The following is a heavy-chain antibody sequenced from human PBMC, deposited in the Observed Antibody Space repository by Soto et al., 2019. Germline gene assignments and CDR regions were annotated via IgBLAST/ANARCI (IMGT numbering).Heavy chain of an antibody. CDR2: IYYTGRT. Sequence: PSETLSLTCTVSGGSIRSSSYYWGWFRQPPGRGLEWIGNIYYTGRTYYNPSLKSRVTISVDTSKNQFSLKLSSVTAADTAVYYCARSEATITRIDYWGQGTLVTVSS. CDR3: ARSEATITRIDY. CDR1: GGSIRSSSYY. J-gene: IGHJ4*02. V-gene: IGHV4-39*01. D-gene: IGHD5-12*01.